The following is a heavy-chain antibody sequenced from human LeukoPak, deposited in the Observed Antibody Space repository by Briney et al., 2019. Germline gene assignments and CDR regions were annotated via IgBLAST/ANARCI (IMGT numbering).Heavy chain of an antibody. CDR2: INHSGST. Sequence: PSETLSLTCAVYGGSFSGYYWSWIRQPPGKGLEWIGEINHSGSTNYNPSLKSRVTISVDTSENQFSLKLSSVTAADTAVYYCAREGIVLMVYAYDYWGQGTLVTVSS. CDR1: GGSFSGYY. CDR3: AREGIVLMVYAYDY. V-gene: IGHV4-34*01. J-gene: IGHJ4*02. D-gene: IGHD2-8*01.